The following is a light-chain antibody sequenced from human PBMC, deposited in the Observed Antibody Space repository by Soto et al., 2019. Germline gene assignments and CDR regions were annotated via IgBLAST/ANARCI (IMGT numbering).Light chain of an antibody. CDR3: QQYNSYSVT. CDR1: QSVSSY. CDR2: GAS. J-gene: IGKJ1*01. Sequence: MTQSPATLSETPGERATLSCRASQSVSSYLAWYQQKPGKAPKLLIYGASSRESGVPSRFSGSGSGTEFTLTISSLQPDDFATYYCQQYNSYSVTFGQGTKVDIK. V-gene: IGKV1-5*01.